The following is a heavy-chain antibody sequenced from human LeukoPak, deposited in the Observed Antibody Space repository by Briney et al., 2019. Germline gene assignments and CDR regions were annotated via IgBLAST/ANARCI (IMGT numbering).Heavy chain of an antibody. CDR2: INPSGGST. Sequence: ASVKVSGKASGYTFISYYMHWVRQAPGQGLEWMGIINPSGGSTNYAQKFQGRVTMTRDTSTSTVYMELSSLRSEDTAVYYCARAEVIVGTTGFDYWGQGTLVTVSS. CDR1: GYTFISYY. J-gene: IGHJ4*02. D-gene: IGHD1-26*01. V-gene: IGHV1-46*01. CDR3: ARAEVIVGTTGFDY.